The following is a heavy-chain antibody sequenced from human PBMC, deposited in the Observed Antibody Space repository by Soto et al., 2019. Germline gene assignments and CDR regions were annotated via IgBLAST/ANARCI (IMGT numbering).Heavy chain of an antibody. CDR3: AKNYDFWSGPSYYFDY. V-gene: IGHV3-23*04. Sequence: EVQLVESGGGLVQPGGSLRLSCAVSGFTFSSFEMNWVRQAPGKGLEWVSAISGSGGSTYYADSVKGRFTISRDNSKNTLYLQMNSLRAEDTAVYYCAKNYDFWSGPSYYFDYWGQGTLVTVSS. J-gene: IGHJ4*02. CDR2: ISGSGGST. D-gene: IGHD3-3*01. CDR1: GFTFSSFE.